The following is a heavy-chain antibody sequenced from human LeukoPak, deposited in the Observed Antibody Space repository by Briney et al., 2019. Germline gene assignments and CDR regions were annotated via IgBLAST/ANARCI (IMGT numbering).Heavy chain of an antibody. D-gene: IGHD5-24*01. V-gene: IGHV4-39*07. CDR3: ARGDGYNYFRPYYFDY. CDR2: INHSGST. CDR1: GGSVSSGSYY. J-gene: IGHJ4*02. Sequence: PSETLSLTCTVSGGSVSSGSYYWSWIRQPPGKGLEWIGEINHSGSTNYNPSLKSRVTISVNTSKNQFSLKLSSVTAADTAVYYCARGDGYNYFRPYYFDYWGQGTLVTVSS.